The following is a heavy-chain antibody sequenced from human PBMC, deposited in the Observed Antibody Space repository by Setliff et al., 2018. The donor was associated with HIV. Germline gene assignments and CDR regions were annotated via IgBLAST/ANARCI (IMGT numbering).Heavy chain of an antibody. J-gene: IGHJ5*02. V-gene: IGHV4-31*03. Sequence: TSETLSLTCTVSGNSINSGGYYWSWIRHRPGKGLEWIGYIYSSGATYYKPALKNRLTISVDTSKSQFSLKLSSVTAADTAVYYCARCAIVLVPAYFDPWGQGTLVTVSS. CDR2: IYSSGAT. CDR3: ARCAIVLVPAYFDP. D-gene: IGHD2-2*01. CDR1: GNSINSGGYY.